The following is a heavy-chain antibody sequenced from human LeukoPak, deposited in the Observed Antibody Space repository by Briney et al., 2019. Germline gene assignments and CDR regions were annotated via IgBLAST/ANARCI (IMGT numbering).Heavy chain of an antibody. CDR3: ARDLAPADLLGWFDP. CDR2: IYYSGST. J-gene: IGHJ5*02. Sequence: SETLSLTCTVSGGSISSGSYYWSWIRQPPGKGLEWIGYIYYSGSTNYNPSLKSRVTISVDTSKNQFSLKLSSVTAADTAVYYCARDLAPADLLGWFDPWGQGTLVTVSS. D-gene: IGHD2-2*01. V-gene: IGHV4-61*01. CDR1: GGSISSGSYY.